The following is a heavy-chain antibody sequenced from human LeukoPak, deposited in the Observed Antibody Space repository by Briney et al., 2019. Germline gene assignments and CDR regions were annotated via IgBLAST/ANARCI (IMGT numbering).Heavy chain of an antibody. J-gene: IGHJ4*02. V-gene: IGHV3-7*01. D-gene: IGHD2-15*01. CDR3: ATGGEGGSGPTRN. CDR2: IKDDGSEK. Sequence: GGSLRLSCADSAFTFSSYWMGWVRQAPGKGLEWVANIKDDGSEKYYVDSVKGRFTISRDNAKNSLYLQMNSLRAEDTAVYYCATGGEGGSGPTRNWGQGTLVTVSS. CDR1: AFTFSSYW.